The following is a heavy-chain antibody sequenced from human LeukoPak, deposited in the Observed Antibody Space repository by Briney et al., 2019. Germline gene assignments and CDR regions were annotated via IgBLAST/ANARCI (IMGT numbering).Heavy chain of an antibody. CDR2: IRSKANSYAT. D-gene: IGHD5-24*01. CDR3: SSATISNY. Sequence: GFLKLSCAASGFTFSGSAMHWVRQASGKGLEWVGRIRSKANSYATAYAASVKGRFTISRDDSKDTAYLQMNSLKTEDTAVYYCSSATISNYWGQGTLVTVSS. V-gene: IGHV3-73*01. CDR1: GFTFSGSA. J-gene: IGHJ4*02.